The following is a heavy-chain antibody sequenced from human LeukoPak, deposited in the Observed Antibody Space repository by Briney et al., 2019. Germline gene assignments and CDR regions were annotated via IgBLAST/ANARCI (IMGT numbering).Heavy chain of an antibody. D-gene: IGHD3-22*01. CDR1: GGTFSSYA. CDR3: ARNRGSSGYYPTEYFQH. J-gene: IGHJ1*01. Sequence: SVKVSCKASGGTFSSYAISWVRQAPGQGLEWMGWISAYNGNTNYAQKLQGRVTITTDTSTSTAYMELRSLRSDATAVYCCARNRGSSGYYPTEYFQHWGQGTLVTVSS. CDR2: ISAYNGNT. V-gene: IGHV1-18*01.